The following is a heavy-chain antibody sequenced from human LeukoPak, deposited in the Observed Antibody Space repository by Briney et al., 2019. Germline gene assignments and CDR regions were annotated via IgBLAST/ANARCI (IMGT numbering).Heavy chain of an antibody. CDR3: ARDYYYVSGNYYIYFDY. D-gene: IGHD3-10*01. Sequence: PGGSLRLSCAASGFTFSSYAMSWVRQAPGKGLEWVSAISGSGGSTYYADSVKGRFTISRDNAKNSLYLQMNSLRAEDTAVYYCARDYYYVSGNYYIYFDYWGQGIQVTVSS. J-gene: IGHJ4*02. CDR1: GFTFSSYA. CDR2: ISGSGGST. V-gene: IGHV3-23*01.